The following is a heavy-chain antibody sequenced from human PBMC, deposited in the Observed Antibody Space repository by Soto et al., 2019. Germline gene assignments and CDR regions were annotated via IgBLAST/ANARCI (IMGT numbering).Heavy chain of an antibody. CDR2: SIPIFGTA. V-gene: IGHV1-69*06. CDR1: GGTFSSYA. D-gene: IGHD3-10*01. J-gene: IGHJ6*02. CDR3: ARDLGGSGSYYNGYGMDV. Sequence: QVQLVQSGAEVKKPGSSVKVSCKASGGTFSSYAISWVRQAPGQGLEWMGGSIPIFGTANYAQKFQGRVTITADKSTSTAYMELSSLRSEDTAVYYCARDLGGSGSYYNGYGMDVWGQGTTVTVSS.